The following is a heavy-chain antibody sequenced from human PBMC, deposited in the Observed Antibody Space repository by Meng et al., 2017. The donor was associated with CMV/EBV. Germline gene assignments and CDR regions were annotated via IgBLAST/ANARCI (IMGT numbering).Heavy chain of an antibody. J-gene: IGHJ4*02. V-gene: IGHV4-61*01. Sequence: GSLRRSCTVSGGSGSSGSYYWSWIRQPPGKGLEWIGYIYYSGSTNYNPSLKSRVTISVDTSKNQFSLKLSSGTAADTAVYYCASLYCSSTSCYNDYWGQGTLVTVSS. CDR2: IYYSGST. CDR3: ASLYCSSTSCYNDY. D-gene: IGHD2-2*02. CDR1: GGSGSSGSYY.